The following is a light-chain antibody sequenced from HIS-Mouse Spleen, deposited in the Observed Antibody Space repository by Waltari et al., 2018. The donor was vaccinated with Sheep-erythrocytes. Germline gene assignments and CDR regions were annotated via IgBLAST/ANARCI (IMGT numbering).Light chain of an antibody. CDR2: EVS. Sequence: QSALTQPPSASGSPGQSVTIPCTGTSSDVGGYNYVSWYQQHPGKAPKPVIYEVSKRPSGVPDRFSGSKSGNTASLTVSGLQAEDEADYYCSSYAGSNNLVFGGGTKLTVL. V-gene: IGLV2-8*01. CDR3: SSYAGSNNLV. CDR1: SSDVGGYNY. J-gene: IGLJ2*01.